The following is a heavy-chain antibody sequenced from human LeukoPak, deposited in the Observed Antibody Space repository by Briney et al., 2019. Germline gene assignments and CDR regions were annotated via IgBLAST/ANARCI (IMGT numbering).Heavy chain of an antibody. CDR2: TWYDGSNK. CDR3: AKDNLGATGLDY. D-gene: IGHD1-26*01. V-gene: IGHV3-33*06. CDR1: GFTFSSYG. J-gene: IGHJ4*02. Sequence: GGSLRLSCAASGFTFSSYGMHWVRQAPGKGLEWVAVTWYDGSNKYYADSVKGRFTISRDNSKNTLHLQMNSLRAEDTAVYYCAKDNLGATGLDYWGQGTLVTVSS.